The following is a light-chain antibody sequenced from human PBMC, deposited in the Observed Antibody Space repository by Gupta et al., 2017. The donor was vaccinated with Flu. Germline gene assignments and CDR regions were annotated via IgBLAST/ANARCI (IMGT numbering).Light chain of an antibody. Sequence: QSVLTQPPSVSGPPGQRVTISCTGSTSNIGAPYDVNWYQQLPGTAPKLLIYGNNNRPSGVPDRFSASKSGTSASLAITGLQAEDEADYYCQSYDSDLSAAVIFGGGTKVTVL. V-gene: IGLV1-40*01. J-gene: IGLJ2*01. CDR1: TSNIGAPYD. CDR2: GNN. CDR3: QSYDSDLSAAVI.